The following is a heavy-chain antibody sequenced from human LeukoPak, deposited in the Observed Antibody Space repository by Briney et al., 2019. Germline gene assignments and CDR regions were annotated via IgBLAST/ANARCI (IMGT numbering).Heavy chain of an antibody. CDR1: GGSISSSSYY. J-gene: IGHJ4*02. CDR2: LFYTGST. CDR3: ARRTVAGPGAVY. Sequence: SETLSLTCTVSGGSISSSSYYWGWIRQPPGKGLEWIGSLFYTGSTNYSPSLRSRVTISLDTSKNQFSLKLTSVTAADTVVYYCARRTVAGPGAVYWGQGTLVIASS. D-gene: IGHD6-19*01. V-gene: IGHV4-39*01.